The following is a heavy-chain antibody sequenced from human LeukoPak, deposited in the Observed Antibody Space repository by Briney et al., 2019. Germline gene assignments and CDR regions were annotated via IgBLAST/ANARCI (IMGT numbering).Heavy chain of an antibody. CDR1: GFTFSSYA. Sequence: GGSLRLSCAASGFTFSSYAINWVRQAPGKGLEWVSAISGSGGSTYYADSVKGRFTISRDNSKNTLYLQINSLRAEDTAVYYCAKAVSGNYIKGFDYWGQGTLVTVSS. CDR3: AKAVSGNYIKGFDY. J-gene: IGHJ4*02. V-gene: IGHV3-23*01. D-gene: IGHD1-26*01. CDR2: ISGSGGST.